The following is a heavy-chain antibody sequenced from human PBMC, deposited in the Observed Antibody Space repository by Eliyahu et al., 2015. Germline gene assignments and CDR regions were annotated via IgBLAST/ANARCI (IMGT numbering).Heavy chain of an antibody. V-gene: IGHV4-4*02. CDR1: GNSISISNW. Sequence: QVQLQESGPGLVKPSGTLSLTCAVSGNSISISNWWSWVRQPPGKGLEWIGQIHHSGSTNYNPSLESRVTMSVDKSKNQFSLNLSSVTAADTAVYFCTRLGANFFHDYWGQGTLVTVSS. J-gene: IGHJ4*02. CDR2: IHHSGST. CDR3: TRLGANFFHDY. D-gene: IGHD4/OR15-4a*01.